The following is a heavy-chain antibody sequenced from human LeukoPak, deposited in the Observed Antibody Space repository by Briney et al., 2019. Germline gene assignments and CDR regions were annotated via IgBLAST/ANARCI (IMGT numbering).Heavy chain of an antibody. CDR3: AKEQLYGSGSYYLPGNGGGVFDY. D-gene: IGHD3-10*01. Sequence: GGSLRLSCAASGFTFSSYAMSWVRQAPGKGLEWVSAISGSGGSTYYADSVKGRFTISRDNSKNTLYLQMNSLRAEDTAVYYCAKEQLYGSGSYYLPGNGGGVFDYWGQGTLVTVSS. CDR1: GFTFSSYA. J-gene: IGHJ4*02. V-gene: IGHV3-23*01. CDR2: ISGSGGST.